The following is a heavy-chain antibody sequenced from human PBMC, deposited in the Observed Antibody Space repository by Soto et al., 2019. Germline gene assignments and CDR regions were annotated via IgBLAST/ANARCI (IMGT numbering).Heavy chain of an antibody. CDR1: GGSINSGGYY. V-gene: IGHV4-31*03. Sequence: QVQLQESGPGLVKPSQTLSLTCTVSGGSINSGGYYWSWIRQHPGKGLEWIGYIYYSGSTYYNPSLKSRLTTSVDTSKNQFSLKLTSVTAADTAVYYCARATVTTFEVGYWGQGTLVTVSS. CDR2: IYYSGST. D-gene: IGHD4-17*01. CDR3: ARATVTTFEVGY. J-gene: IGHJ4*02.